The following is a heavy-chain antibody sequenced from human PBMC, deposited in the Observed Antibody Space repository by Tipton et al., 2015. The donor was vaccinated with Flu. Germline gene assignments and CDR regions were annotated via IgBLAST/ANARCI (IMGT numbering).Heavy chain of an antibody. CDR3: AGSIYYYDSRAPHAFDI. J-gene: IGHJ3*02. Sequence: TLSLTCAVYGGSFSGYYWSWIRQPPGKGLEWIGEINHSGSTNYNPSLKSRVTISVDTSKNQFSLKLSSVTAADTAVYYCAGSIYYYDSRAPHAFDIWGQGTMVTVSS. D-gene: IGHD3-22*01. CDR1: GGSFSGYY. V-gene: IGHV4-34*01. CDR2: INHSGST.